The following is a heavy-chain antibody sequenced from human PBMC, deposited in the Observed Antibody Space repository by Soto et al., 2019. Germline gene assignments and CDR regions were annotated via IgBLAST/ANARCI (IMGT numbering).Heavy chain of an antibody. CDR3: ARGGVYCSGGSCPHNWFDP. J-gene: IGHJ5*02. Sequence: ASVKVSCKASGYTFMSYGISWVRQAPGQGLEWMGWISAYNGNTHYAQKLQGRVTTTTDTSTSTAYMELRSLRSDDTAVYYCARGGVYCSGGSCPHNWFDPWGQGTLVTVSS. CDR1: GYTFMSYG. CDR2: ISAYNGNT. D-gene: IGHD2-15*01. V-gene: IGHV1-18*01.